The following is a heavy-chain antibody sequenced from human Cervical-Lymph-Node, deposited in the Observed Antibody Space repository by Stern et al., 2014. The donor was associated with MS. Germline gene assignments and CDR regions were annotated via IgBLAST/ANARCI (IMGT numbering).Heavy chain of an antibody. D-gene: IGHD1-14*01. CDR3: ALSSETSDRWDSLGYDL. J-gene: IGHJ5*02. CDR1: GGTFSKFP. Sequence: VQLVESGAEVTKPGSSVKVSCKASGGTFSKFPSSWVRQAPGQGHEWMGGIFPVFGTPTYAQEFRGRVTITADVSTSTVYMELSSLRSDDTAVYYCALSSETSDRWDSLGYDLWGQGTLVTVSS. V-gene: IGHV1-69*01. CDR2: IFPVFGTP.